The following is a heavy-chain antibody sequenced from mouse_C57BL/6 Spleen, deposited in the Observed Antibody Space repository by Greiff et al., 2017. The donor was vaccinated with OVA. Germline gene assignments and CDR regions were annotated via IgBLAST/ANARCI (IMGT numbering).Heavy chain of an antibody. CDR3: AKMNPNYYDYDGGYAMDY. V-gene: IGHV2-4*01. CDR2: IWSGGST. Sequence: QVQLQQSGPGLVQPSQSLSITCTVSGFSLTSYGVHWVRQPPGKGLEWLGVIWSGGSTDYNAAFISRLSISKDNSKSQVFFKMNSLQADDTAIYYCAKMNPNYYDYDGGYAMDYWGQGTSVTVSS. D-gene: IGHD2-4*01. CDR1: GFSLTSYG. J-gene: IGHJ4*01.